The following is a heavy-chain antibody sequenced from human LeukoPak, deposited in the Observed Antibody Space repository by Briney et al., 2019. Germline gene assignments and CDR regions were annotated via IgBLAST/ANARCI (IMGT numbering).Heavy chain of an antibody. Sequence: GGSLRLSCAASGSTFSNAWMSWVRQAPGKGLEWVGRIKSKTDGGTTDYAAPVKGRFTISRDDSKNTLYLQMNSLKTEDTAVYYCTTDPLLGVFDYWGQGTLVTVSS. D-gene: IGHD2-8*01. CDR1: GSTFSNAW. V-gene: IGHV3-15*01. CDR3: TTDPLLGVFDY. CDR2: IKSKTDGGTT. J-gene: IGHJ4*02.